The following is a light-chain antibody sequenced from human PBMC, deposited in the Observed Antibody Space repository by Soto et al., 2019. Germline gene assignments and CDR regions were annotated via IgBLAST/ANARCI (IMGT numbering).Light chain of an antibody. CDR3: QHGYSTPRT. Sequence: DIQLTQSPSSLSASVGDRVTITCRASQMIDTYLNWYQQKPGKAPTLLIYAASRLQSGVPSRFRGSGSETHFTLTISGLQREDFATDYCQHGYSTPRTFGQGTNLEIK. V-gene: IGKV1-39*01. CDR2: AAS. CDR1: QMIDTY. J-gene: IGKJ2*01.